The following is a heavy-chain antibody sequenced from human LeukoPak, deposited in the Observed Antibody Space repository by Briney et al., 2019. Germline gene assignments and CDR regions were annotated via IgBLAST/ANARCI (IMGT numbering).Heavy chain of an antibody. D-gene: IGHD6-13*01. CDR3: ARVSSAAGYSYYYGMDV. J-gene: IGHJ6*04. CDR1: GGTFSSYA. CDR2: IIPIFGTA. Sequence: VASVTVSCKAPGGTFSSYAISWVRQAPGQGLEWMGGIIPIFGTANYAQKFQGRVTITADESTSTAYMELSSLRSEDTAVYYCARVSSAAGYSYYYGMDVWGKGTTVTVSS. V-gene: IGHV1-69*13.